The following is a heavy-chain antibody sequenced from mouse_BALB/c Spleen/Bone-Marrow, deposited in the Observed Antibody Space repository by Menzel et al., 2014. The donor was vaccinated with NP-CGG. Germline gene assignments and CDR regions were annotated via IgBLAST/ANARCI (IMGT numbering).Heavy chain of an antibody. J-gene: IGHJ3*01. CDR1: GYSITSGYY. V-gene: IGHV3-6*02. CDR3: ARLDGFAY. CDR2: ISYDGSN. Sequence: VQLQQSGPGLVKPSQSLSLPCSVTGYSITSGYYWNWIRQFPGNKLEWMGYISYDGSNNYNPSLKNRISITRDTSKNQFFLKLNSVTTEDTATYYCARLDGFAYWGQGTLVTVSA.